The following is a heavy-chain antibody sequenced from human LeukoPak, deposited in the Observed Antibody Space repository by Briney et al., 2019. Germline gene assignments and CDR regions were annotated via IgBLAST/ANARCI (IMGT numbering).Heavy chain of an antibody. CDR1: GYSISSGYY. CDR3: ARDRIAAAGPDP. CDR2: IYHSGST. D-gene: IGHD6-13*01. V-gene: IGHV4-38-2*02. J-gene: IGHJ5*02. Sequence: SETLSLTCTVSGYSISSGYYWGWIRQPPGKGREWSGSIYHSGSTYYNPSLKRRVTISVDTSKNQFSLKLSSVTAADTAVYYCARDRIAAAGPDPLGQGNLVNVSS.